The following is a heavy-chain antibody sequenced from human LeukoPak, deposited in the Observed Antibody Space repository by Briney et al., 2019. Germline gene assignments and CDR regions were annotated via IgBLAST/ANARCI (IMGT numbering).Heavy chain of an antibody. D-gene: IGHD6-19*01. V-gene: IGHV3-11*05. J-gene: IGHJ4*02. Sequence: PGGSLRLSCAASGFTSSDYYMMWIRQAPGKGLEWISYISSSSSYTNYADSVKGRFTISGDNAKNSLYLQMNSLRADDTAVYYCARGAVTGQTYYFDFWGQGTLVTVSS. CDR2: ISSSSSYT. CDR3: ARGAVTGQTYYFDF. CDR1: GFTSSDYY.